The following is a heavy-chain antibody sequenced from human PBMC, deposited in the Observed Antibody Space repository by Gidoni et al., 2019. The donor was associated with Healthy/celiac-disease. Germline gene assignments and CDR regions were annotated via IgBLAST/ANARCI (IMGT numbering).Heavy chain of an antibody. Sequence: QVQLVQAGAEGKKPGASVKGHCKASGYTFTSYGISWVRQATGQGLDLMGWISAYNGNTNYAQKLQGRVTMTTDTSTSTAYMELRSLRSDDTAVYYCARAEYSGSYFDYWGQGTLVTVSS. CDR1: GYTFTSYG. CDR3: ARAEYSGSYFDY. V-gene: IGHV1-18*01. D-gene: IGHD1-26*01. J-gene: IGHJ4*02. CDR2: ISAYNGNT.